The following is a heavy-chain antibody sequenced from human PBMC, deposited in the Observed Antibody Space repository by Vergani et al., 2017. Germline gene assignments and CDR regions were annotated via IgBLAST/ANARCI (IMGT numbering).Heavy chain of an antibody. CDR1: GYTFTSYY. CDR2: INPSGGST. Sequence: QVQLVQSGAEVKKPGASVKVSCKASGYTFTSYYMHWVRQAPGQGLEWMGIINPSGGSTSYAQKFQGRVTMTRDTSTSTVYMELSSLRSEDTAVYYCARGWVLLRGDPDAFDIWGQGTMVTVSS. J-gene: IGHJ3*02. V-gene: IGHV1-46*01. CDR3: ARGWVLLRGDPDAFDI. D-gene: IGHD2-15*01.